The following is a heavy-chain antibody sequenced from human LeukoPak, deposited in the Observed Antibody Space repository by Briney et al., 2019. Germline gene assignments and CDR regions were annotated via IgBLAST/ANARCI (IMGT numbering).Heavy chain of an antibody. CDR2: INPNSGGT. J-gene: IGHJ4*02. D-gene: IGHD3-9*01. CDR3: AKSYDILTGYYIGLLGY. Sequence: ASVKVSCKASGYTFTNYYIHWVRQAPGQGLEWMGYINPNSGGTNYAQKFQGRVTMTRDTSISTAYMELSRLRSDDTAVYYCAKSYDILTGYYIGLLGYWGQGTLVTVSS. CDR1: GYTFTNYY. V-gene: IGHV1-2*02.